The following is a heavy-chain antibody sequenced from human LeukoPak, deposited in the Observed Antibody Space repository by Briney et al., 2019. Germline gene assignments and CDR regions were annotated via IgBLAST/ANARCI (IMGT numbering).Heavy chain of an antibody. CDR3: ARRRPVVTVAGDAFDI. V-gene: IGHV5-51*01. CDR2: IYPGDSDT. J-gene: IGHJ3*02. CDR1: GYSFTSYW. Sequence: GESLKISCKGSGYSFTSYWIGWVRQMPGKGLEWMGIIYPGDSDTRCSPSFQGQVTISADKSISTAYLQWSSLKASDTAMYYCARRRPVVTVAGDAFDIWGQGTMVTVSS. D-gene: IGHD2-15*01.